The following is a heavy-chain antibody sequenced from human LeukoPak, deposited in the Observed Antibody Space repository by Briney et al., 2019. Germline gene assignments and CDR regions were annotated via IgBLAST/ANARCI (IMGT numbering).Heavy chain of an antibody. CDR2: ISSSSSYI. J-gene: IGHJ4*02. Sequence: GGSLRLSCAASGFTFSSYSMNWVRQAPGKGLEWVSSISSSSSYIYYADSVKGRFTISRDNAKNSLYLQMNSLRAEDTAVYYCARDPEYSYGYGDYWGQGTLVTVSS. V-gene: IGHV3-21*01. CDR3: ARDPEYSYGYGDY. CDR1: GFTFSSYS. D-gene: IGHD5-18*01.